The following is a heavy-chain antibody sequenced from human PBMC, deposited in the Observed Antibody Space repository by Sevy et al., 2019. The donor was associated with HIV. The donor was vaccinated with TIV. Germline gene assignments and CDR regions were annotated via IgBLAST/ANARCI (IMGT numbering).Heavy chain of an antibody. D-gene: IGHD6-19*01. V-gene: IGHV3-30-3*01. Sequence: GGSLRLSCAASLSTFSATAMDWVRQAPGKGLEWVAVISTDGNIKYYADSVKGRFPISGANSKNMVSRPTNSLRPDDTAIYYCTRGLRGRSTGSSGWHDFFDNWGQGTLVTVSS. CDR3: TRGLRGRSTGSSGWHDFFDN. J-gene: IGHJ4*02. CDR2: ISTDGNIK. CDR1: LSTFSATA.